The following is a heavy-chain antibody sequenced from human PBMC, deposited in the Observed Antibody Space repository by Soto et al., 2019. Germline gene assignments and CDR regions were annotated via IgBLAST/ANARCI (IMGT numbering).Heavy chain of an antibody. Sequence: QGQLQESGPGLVKPSETLSLTCTVSGDSISTYNWGWLRQPPGKGLEWIGCIYYSGVTNYNPSLKSRVTISVDTPKNQLSLKLNSVTAADTAVYYCARVAADIASGLHPWGQGTRVTVSS. CDR3: ARVAADIASGLHP. J-gene: IGHJ5*02. CDR2: IYYSGVT. V-gene: IGHV4-59*01. CDR1: GDSISTYN. D-gene: IGHD5-12*01.